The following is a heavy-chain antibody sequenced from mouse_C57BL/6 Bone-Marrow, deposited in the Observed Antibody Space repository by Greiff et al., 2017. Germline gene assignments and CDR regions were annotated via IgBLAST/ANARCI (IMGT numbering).Heavy chain of an antibody. CDR3: ARRSYFDV. J-gene: IGHJ1*03. Sequence: EVMLVESGGDLVKPGGSLKLSCAASGFTFSSYGMSWVRQTPDKRLEWVATISSGGSYTNYPDSVKGRFTISRDNAKNTLYLQMSILKSEDTAMYYCARRSYFDVWGTGTTVTVSS. V-gene: IGHV5-6*02. CDR1: GFTFSSYG. CDR2: ISSGGSYT.